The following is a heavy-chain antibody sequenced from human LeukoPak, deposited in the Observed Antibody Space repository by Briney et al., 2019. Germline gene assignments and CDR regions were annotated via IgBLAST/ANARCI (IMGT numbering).Heavy chain of an antibody. J-gene: IGHJ4*02. D-gene: IGHD2-21*01. V-gene: IGHV5-51*01. Sequence: GESLKISCKGSGYSFASNWIGWVRQMPGKGLEWMGIVYPGDSDTRYSPSFQGQVTISADKSISTTYLQWSSLKASDTAMYYCARQAGDGRWGLDYWGQGTLVTVSS. CDR3: ARQAGDGRWGLDY. CDR2: VYPGDSDT. CDR1: GYSFASNW.